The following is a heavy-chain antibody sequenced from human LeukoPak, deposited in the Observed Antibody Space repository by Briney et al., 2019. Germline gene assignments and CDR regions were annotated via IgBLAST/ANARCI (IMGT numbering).Heavy chain of an antibody. Sequence: SETLSLTCTVSGGSISSYYWSWIRQPPGKGLEWIGYIYYSGSTYYNPSLKSRVTISVDTSKNQFSLKLSSVTAADTAVYYCARVTVVTFDIWGQGTMVTVSS. CDR3: ARVTVVTFDI. V-gene: IGHV4-59*04. J-gene: IGHJ3*02. D-gene: IGHD4-23*01. CDR1: GGSISSYY. CDR2: IYYSGST.